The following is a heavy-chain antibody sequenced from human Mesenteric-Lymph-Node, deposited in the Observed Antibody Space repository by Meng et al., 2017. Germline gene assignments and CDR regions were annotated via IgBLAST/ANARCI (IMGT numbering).Heavy chain of an antibody. D-gene: IGHD4-17*01. Sequence: ASVKVSCKASGYNFIYYYIHWLRQAPGQGLEWMGWINPNSGSTNSPQKFQGRVTLTRDTSISTAYMELNRLTSDDTAVYFCTRAFMTTVTPGDYWGQGTPVTVSS. V-gene: IGHV1-2*02. CDR3: TRAFMTTVTPGDY. CDR1: GYNFIYYY. J-gene: IGHJ4*02. CDR2: INPNSGST.